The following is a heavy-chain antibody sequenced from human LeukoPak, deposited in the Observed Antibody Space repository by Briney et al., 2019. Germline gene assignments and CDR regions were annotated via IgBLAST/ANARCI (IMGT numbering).Heavy chain of an antibody. Sequence: GASVKVSCKASGYTFTSYYMHWVRQAPGQGLEWMGIINPNSGGTNYAQKFQDRVTMTRDTSISTAYMELSRLRSDDTAVYYCARARAGTNDYWGQGTLVTVSS. CDR2: INPNSGGT. J-gene: IGHJ4*02. CDR1: GYTFTSYY. CDR3: ARARAGTNDY. D-gene: IGHD1-1*01. V-gene: IGHV1-2*02.